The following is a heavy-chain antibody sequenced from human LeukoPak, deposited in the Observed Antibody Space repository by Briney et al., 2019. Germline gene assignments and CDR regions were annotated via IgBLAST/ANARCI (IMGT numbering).Heavy chain of an antibody. CDR1: GFTFSNAW. V-gene: IGHV3-23*01. CDR3: AKSWKYSNSYFDH. Sequence: AGGSLRLSCAASGFTFSNAWMSWVRQAPGKGLEWVSGISGSGGSTYYADSVKGRFTISRDKSKTTLYLQMHSLRADDTAVYYCAKSWKYSNSYFDHWGQGTLVSVSS. CDR2: ISGSGGST. J-gene: IGHJ4*02. D-gene: IGHD6-6*01.